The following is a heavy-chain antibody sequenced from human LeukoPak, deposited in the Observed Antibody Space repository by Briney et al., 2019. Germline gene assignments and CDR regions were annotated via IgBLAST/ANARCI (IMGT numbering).Heavy chain of an antibody. V-gene: IGHV4-4*02. D-gene: IGHD6-19*01. CDR1: GGSISSSNW. CDR2: IYHSGST. Sequence: SGTLSLTCAVSGGSISSSNWWSWVRQPPGKGLEWIGEIYHSGSTYYNPSLRSRVTMSVDTSKNHFSLKLSSVTAADTALYYCARHSRLSSGWFSWFDPWGQGTLVTVSS. J-gene: IGHJ5*02. CDR3: ARHSRLSSGWFSWFDP.